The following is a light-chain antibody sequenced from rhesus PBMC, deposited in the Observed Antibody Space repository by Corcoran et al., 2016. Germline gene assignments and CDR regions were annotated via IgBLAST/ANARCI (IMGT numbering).Light chain of an antibody. J-gene: IGKJ2*01. CDR3: QQYSSRPYS. Sequence: DIQMTQSPSSLSASVGDTVTITCRPSQGISTWLAWFQQELGKALKLLIYGASSLQIGVPSRFTGSGSGTHFCFTISSLQSEDFAIYYCQQYSSRPYSFGQGTKVEI. CDR1: QGISTW. V-gene: IGKV1-22*01. CDR2: GAS.